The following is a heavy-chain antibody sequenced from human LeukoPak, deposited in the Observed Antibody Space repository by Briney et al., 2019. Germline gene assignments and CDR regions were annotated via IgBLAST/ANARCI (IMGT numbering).Heavy chain of an antibody. CDR1: GFTFSNAW. J-gene: IGHJ4*02. V-gene: IGHV3-33*08. D-gene: IGHD3-10*01. CDR2: IWHDGRNQ. CDR3: ARQTGTYDLDY. Sequence: GGSLRLSCAGSGFTFSNAWMTWVRQAPGEGLEWVAVIWHDGRNQHYADSVKGRFTISRDNSKGTLYLQMNSLRVEDTAVYYCARQTGTYDLDYWGQGTLVTVSS.